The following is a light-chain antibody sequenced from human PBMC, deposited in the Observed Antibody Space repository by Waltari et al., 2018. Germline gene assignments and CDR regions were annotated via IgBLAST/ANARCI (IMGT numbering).Light chain of an antibody. J-gene: IGLJ3*02. CDR2: YDT. CDR1: NIERKS. V-gene: IGLV3-21*01. Sequence: YVLTQPPSVSVAPGKTATLTCGGENIERKSVNWYQQKAGQAPVLGLFYDTDRPSGIPDRFSGSNSGNTATLTISWVEAGDEADYHCQVWDDTTNSGVFGGGTRLTVL. CDR3: QVWDDTTNSGV.